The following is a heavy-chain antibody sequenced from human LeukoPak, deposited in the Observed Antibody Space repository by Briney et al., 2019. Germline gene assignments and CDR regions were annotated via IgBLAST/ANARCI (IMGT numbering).Heavy chain of an antibody. D-gene: IGHD3-3*01. CDR2: IYSGGST. V-gene: IGHV3-53*01. J-gene: IGHJ4*02. CDR1: GFTYSTYT. Sequence: GGSLRLSCAASGFTYSTYTMYWVRQAPGKGLEWVSVIYSGGSTYYADSVKGRFTISRDNSKNTLYLQMNSLRAEDTAVYYCASLTYYDFWSGYKDYWGQGTLVTVSS. CDR3: ASLTYYDFWSGYKDY.